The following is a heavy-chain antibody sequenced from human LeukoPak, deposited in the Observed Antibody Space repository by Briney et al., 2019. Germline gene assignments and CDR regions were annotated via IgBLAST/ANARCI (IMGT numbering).Heavy chain of an antibody. V-gene: IGHV4-34*01. CDR2: INHSGST. CDR3: ARGLTISLDP. J-gene: IGHJ5*02. CDR1: GGSFSGYY. D-gene: IGHD3-9*01. Sequence: SETLSLTCAVYGGSFSGYYWSWIRQPPGKGLEWIGEINHSGSTNYNPSLKSRVTISVDTSKNQFSLKLSSVTAADTAVYYCARGLTISLDPWGQGTLVTVSS.